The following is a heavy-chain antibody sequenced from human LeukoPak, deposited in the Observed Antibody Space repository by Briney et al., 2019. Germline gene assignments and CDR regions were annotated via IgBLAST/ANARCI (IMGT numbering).Heavy chain of an antibody. V-gene: IGHV3-7*04. CDR2: INQDGSKK. CDR1: GLTFSGQW. CDR3: ARAVAAADSY. D-gene: IGHD6-13*01. J-gene: IGHJ4*02. Sequence: GGSLRLSCVASGLTFSGQWMSWVRQAPGKGLEWVANINQDGSKKYYVDSVKGRFTISRDNVKNSVYLQMNSLRAEDTAVYSCARAVAAADSYWGRGTLVTVSS.